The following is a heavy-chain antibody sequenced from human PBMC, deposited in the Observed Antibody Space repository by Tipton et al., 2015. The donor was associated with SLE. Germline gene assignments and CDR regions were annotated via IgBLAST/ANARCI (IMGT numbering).Heavy chain of an antibody. CDR2: IYTSGST. V-gene: IGHV4-4*07. D-gene: IGHD6-19*01. Sequence: TLSLTCTVSGGSITSYYWSWIRQPAGKGLEWIGRIYTSGSTNYNPSLKSRVTLSVDTSKNQFSPKLSSVTAADTAVYYCARERPGDSSGWYFDLWGRGTLVTVSS. CDR1: GGSITSYY. J-gene: IGHJ2*01. CDR3: ARERPGDSSGWYFDL.